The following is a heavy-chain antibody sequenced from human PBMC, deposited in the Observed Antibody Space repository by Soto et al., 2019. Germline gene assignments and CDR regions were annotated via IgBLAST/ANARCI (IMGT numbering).Heavy chain of an antibody. J-gene: IGHJ4*02. V-gene: IGHV3-74*01. Sequence: GSLRLSCAASGFTFSSSWMYWVRQSPGKGLVWVSRISSDGRSTSYADSVKGRFTISRDNAKNTLYLQMNSLRAEDTAVYYCISVGPSFDYWGQGTLVTVSS. D-gene: IGHD1-26*01. CDR2: ISSDGRST. CDR1: GFTFSSSW. CDR3: ISVGPSFDY.